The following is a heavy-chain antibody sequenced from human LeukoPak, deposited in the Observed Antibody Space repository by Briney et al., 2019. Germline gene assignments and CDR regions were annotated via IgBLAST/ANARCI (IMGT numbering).Heavy chain of an antibody. CDR2: ISSSGSTI. Sequence: GGSLRLSCAASGFTFSSYEMNWVRQAPGKGLEWVSYISSSGSTIYYADSVKGRFTISRDNAKNSLYLQMNSLRSEDTAVYYCARDDSSGYYYGTGLMAFDIWGQGTMVTVSS. V-gene: IGHV3-48*03. CDR1: GFTFSSYE. D-gene: IGHD3-22*01. J-gene: IGHJ3*02. CDR3: ARDDSSGYYYGTGLMAFDI.